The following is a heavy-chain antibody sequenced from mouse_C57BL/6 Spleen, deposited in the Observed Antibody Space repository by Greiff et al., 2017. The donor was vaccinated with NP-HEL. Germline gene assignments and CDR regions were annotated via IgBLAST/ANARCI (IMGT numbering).Heavy chain of an antibody. V-gene: IGHV1-69*01. J-gene: IGHJ4*01. CDR2: IDPSDSYT. CDR1: GYSFTSYW. D-gene: IGHD1-1*02. Sequence: QVQLQQPGAELVMPGASVKLSCKASGYSFTSYWMHWVKQSPGQGLEWIGEIDPSDSYTNYNQKFKGKSTLTVDKSSSTAYMQLSSLPSEDSAVYYCARYGYAMDYWGQGTSVTGSS. CDR3: ARYGYAMDY.